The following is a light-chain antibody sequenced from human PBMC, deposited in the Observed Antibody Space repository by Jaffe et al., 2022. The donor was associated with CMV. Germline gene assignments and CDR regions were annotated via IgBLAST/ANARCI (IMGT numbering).Light chain of an antibody. J-gene: IGKJ1*01. V-gene: IGKV1-12*01. CDR1: QDINNW. Sequence: DIQMTQSPSSVSASVGDRVTITCRASQDINNWLAWYQQKPGKAPKLLISAASSLQSGVPLRFSGSGSGTDFTLTINSLQPEDFATYYCQQANSFLPGTFGQGTKVEIK. CDR3: QQANSFLPGT. CDR2: AAS.